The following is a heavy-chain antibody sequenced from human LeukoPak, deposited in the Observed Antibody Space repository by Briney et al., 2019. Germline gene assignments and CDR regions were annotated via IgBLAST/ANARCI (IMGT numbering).Heavy chain of an antibody. CDR1: GYTFTGYY. CDR2: INPNSGGT. CDR3: ARDRTPIHCSGGSCYGQRCYYYYYGMDV. V-gene: IGHV1-2*02. Sequence: ASVTVSCKASGYTFTGYYMHWVRQAPGQGLEWMGWINPNSGGTNYAQKFQGRVAMTRDTSISTAYMELSRLRSDDTAVYYCARDRTPIHCSGGSCYGQRCYYYYYGMDVWGQGTTVTVSS. J-gene: IGHJ6*02. D-gene: IGHD2-15*01.